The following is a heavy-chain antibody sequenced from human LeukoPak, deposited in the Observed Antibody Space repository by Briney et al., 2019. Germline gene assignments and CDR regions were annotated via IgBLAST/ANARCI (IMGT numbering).Heavy chain of an antibody. J-gene: IGHJ3*02. CDR1: GGSISRGDYY. D-gene: IGHD6-19*01. Sequence: SQTLSLTCTVSGGSISRGDYYWSWFRQPPGKGLEWIGYIFHRGSTSYNPSLKSRVTISIDTSKNQFSLRLSSVTAADTALYYCARATVQSYSSGWYGYAFDIWGQGTMVTVSS. CDR3: ARATVQSYSSGWYGYAFDI. V-gene: IGHV4-30-4*08. CDR2: IFHRGST.